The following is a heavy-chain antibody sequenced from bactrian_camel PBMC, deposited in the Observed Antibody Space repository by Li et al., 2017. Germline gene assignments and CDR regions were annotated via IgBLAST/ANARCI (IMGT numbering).Heavy chain of an antibody. J-gene: IGHJ4*01. D-gene: IGHD2*01. CDR2: ISAARTLT. CDR1: GSIDNRC. CDR3: TADAGKYYTAARVPDMDY. V-gene: IGHV3S54*01. Sequence: QLVESGGGSVQAGGSLKLTCLASGSIDNRCMGWFRQAPGKEREILARISAARTLTAYADSVKGRFTISRDNAGKTLFLQMNGLKSEDTAMYYCTADAGKYYTAARVPDMDYWGPGTQVTVS.